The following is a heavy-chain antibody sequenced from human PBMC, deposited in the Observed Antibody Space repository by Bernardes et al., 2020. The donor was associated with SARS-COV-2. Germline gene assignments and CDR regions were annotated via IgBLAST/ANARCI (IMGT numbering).Heavy chain of an antibody. CDR2: LYYSGST. CDR1: GGSISSSRYY. D-gene: IGHD3-3*01. CDR3: ARLDYDFWTGNSDH. Sequence: SETLSLTCTVSGGSISSSRYYWGWIRQPPGKGLECIGTLYYSGSTFYDPSLESRVTISADTSKNQFSLKLSSVTPADTAVYYCARLDYDFWTGNSDHWGQGTLVTVSS. J-gene: IGHJ4*02. V-gene: IGHV4-39*01.